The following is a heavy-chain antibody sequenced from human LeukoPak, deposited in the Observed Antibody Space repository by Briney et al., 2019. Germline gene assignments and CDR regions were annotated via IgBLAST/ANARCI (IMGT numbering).Heavy chain of an antibody. Sequence: PGGSLRLSCAASGFTFSNYNMNWVRQAPGKGLEWVSYISSSSSTIYYADSVKGRFTISRDNAKNSLYLQMNSLRAEDTAVYYCARADYGDLNLPFDYWGQGTLVTVSS. V-gene: IGHV3-48*01. CDR1: GFTFSNYN. J-gene: IGHJ4*02. D-gene: IGHD4-17*01. CDR3: ARADYGDLNLPFDY. CDR2: ISSSSSTI.